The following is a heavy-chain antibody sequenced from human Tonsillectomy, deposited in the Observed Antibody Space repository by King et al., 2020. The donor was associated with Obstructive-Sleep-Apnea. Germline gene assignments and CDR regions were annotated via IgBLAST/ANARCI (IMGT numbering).Heavy chain of an antibody. Sequence: QLQESGPGLVKPSETLSLTCIVSGGSISSSSYYWGWIRQPPGKGLQWIGNFYYSGNTYYNPSLRSRVTISGDTSKNQFSLKMSSVTAADTAFYYCARETLLSGVDYFDFWGQGTLVTVSS. CDR3: ARETLLSGVDYFDF. CDR1: GGSISSSSYY. V-gene: IGHV4-39*07. J-gene: IGHJ4*01. CDR2: FYYSGNT. D-gene: IGHD1-26*01.